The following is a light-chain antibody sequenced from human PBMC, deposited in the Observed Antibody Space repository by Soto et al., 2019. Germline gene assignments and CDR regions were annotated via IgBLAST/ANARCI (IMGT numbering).Light chain of an antibody. J-gene: IGKJ5*01. CDR1: QSVGRS. Sequence: IVMTQSPATLSVSPGERATLSCRASQSVGRSLAWYQQKPGQAPRLLIYGTSARATGIPATFSGSGSGTDFTLTISRLEPEDFAVYYCQQHGSSPITFGQGTRLEIK. CDR2: GTS. CDR3: QQHGSSPIT. V-gene: IGKV3-20*01.